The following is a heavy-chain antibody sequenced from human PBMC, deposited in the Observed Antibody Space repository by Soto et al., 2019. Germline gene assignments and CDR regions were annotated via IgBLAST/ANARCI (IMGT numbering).Heavy chain of an antibody. D-gene: IGHD6-19*01. CDR1: GFTFNNYA. CDR3: AHGAMAVAGTNY. V-gene: IGHV3-23*01. J-gene: IGHJ4*02. CDR2: VSGSGAST. Sequence: GGSLRLSCAASGFTFNNYAMTWVRQAPGKGLEWVSAVSGSGASTYYADSVKGRFTISRDNSKNTLYLQMNSLRPEDTAVSFCAHGAMAVAGTNYWGQGTLVTVSS.